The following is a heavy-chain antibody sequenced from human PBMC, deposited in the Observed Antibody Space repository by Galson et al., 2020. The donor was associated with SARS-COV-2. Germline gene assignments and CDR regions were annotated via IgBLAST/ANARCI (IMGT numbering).Heavy chain of an antibody. CDR1: GGTFSSYA. CDR3: ARDCSSTSCYTSFGPAWGPMDV. J-gene: IGHJ6*02. Sequence: SVKVSCKASGGTFSSYAISWVRQAPGQGLEWMGGIIPIFGTANYAQKFQGRVTITADKSTSTAYMELSSLRSEDTAVYYCARDCSSTSCYTSFGPAWGPMDVWGQGTTVTVSS. D-gene: IGHD2-2*02. CDR2: IIPIFGTA. V-gene: IGHV1-69*06.